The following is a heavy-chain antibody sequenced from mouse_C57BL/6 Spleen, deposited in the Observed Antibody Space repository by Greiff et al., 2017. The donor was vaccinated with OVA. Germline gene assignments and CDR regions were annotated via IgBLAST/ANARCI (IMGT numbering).Heavy chain of an antibody. D-gene: IGHD2-1*01. Sequence: VQLQQSGAELVRPGASVTLSCKASGYTFTDYEMHWVKQTPVHGLEWIGAIDPETGGTAYNQKFKGKSILTADKSSSTAYMELRSLTSEDSAVYYCTRWDGNYAMDYWGQGTSVTVSS. V-gene: IGHV1-15*01. J-gene: IGHJ4*01. CDR3: TRWDGNYAMDY. CDR1: GYTFTDYE. CDR2: IDPETGGT.